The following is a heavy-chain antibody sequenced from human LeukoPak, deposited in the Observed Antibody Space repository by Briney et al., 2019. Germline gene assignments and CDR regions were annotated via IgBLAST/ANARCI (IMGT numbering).Heavy chain of an antibody. Sequence: SETLSLTCSVSGGPITCGRFLWSWIRQHPGKVVEWIGDIYYTGSTYYISSLRSRVTISFDTSKNQFSLNLRSVTAADTAVYFCAAGKAVAGSLRWFDSWGQGSLVTVSS. V-gene: IGHV4-31*03. CDR2: IYYTGST. CDR3: AAGKAVAGSLRWFDS. J-gene: IGHJ5*01. CDR1: GGPITCGRFL. D-gene: IGHD6-19*01.